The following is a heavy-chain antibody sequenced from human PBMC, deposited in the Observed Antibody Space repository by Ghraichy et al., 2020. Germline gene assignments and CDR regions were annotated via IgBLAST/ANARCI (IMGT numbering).Heavy chain of an antibody. Sequence: GGSLRLSCVASGFTFSSYAMSWVRQAPGKGLEWVSAISGSGGSTYYADSVKGRFTISRDNSKNTLYLQMNSLRAEDTAVYYCAKPDGSAVLWYFDLWGRGTLVTVSS. CDR2: ISGSGGST. J-gene: IGHJ2*01. V-gene: IGHV3-23*01. D-gene: IGHD1-14*01. CDR3: AKPDGSAVLWYFDL. CDR1: GFTFSSYA.